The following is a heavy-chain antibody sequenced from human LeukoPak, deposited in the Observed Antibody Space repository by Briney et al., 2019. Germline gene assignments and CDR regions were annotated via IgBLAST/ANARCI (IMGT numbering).Heavy chain of an antibody. CDR2: ISAYNGNT. CDR1: GYTFTSYG. Sequence: ASVKVSCKASGYTFTSYGISWVRQAPGQGLEWMGWISAYNGNTNYAQKLQGRVTMTTDTSTSTAYMELRSLRSDDTAVYYCARVFGLRYYYPWSAGATRRYYFDYWGQGTLVTVSS. D-gene: IGHD3-22*01. CDR3: ARVFGLRYYYPWSAGATRRYYFDY. V-gene: IGHV1-18*01. J-gene: IGHJ4*02.